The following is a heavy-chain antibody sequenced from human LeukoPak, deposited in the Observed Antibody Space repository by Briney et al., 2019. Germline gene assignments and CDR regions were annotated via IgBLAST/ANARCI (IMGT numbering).Heavy chain of an antibody. CDR2: INPTGGST. D-gene: IGHD5-24*01. Sequence: ASVKVSCKASGYTFTSNYMHWVRQAPGQGLEWMGVINPTGGSTSYAHKFQGRITLTRDMSTSTDYLELSSLRSDDTAVYYCARGDKMTTWRRTYNCFDPWGQGTLVTVSS. CDR1: GYTFTSNY. CDR3: ARGDKMTTWRRTYNCFDP. J-gene: IGHJ5*02. V-gene: IGHV1-46*01.